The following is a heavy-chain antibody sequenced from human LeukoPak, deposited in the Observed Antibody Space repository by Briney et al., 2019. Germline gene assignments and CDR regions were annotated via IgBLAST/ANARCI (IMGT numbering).Heavy chain of an antibody. J-gene: IGHJ4*02. CDR1: GFTFGDYA. V-gene: IGHV3-49*04. D-gene: IGHD6-13*01. CDR3: TRLYSESSSWALDN. CDR2: IRSKAYGGTT. Sequence: GGSLRLSCTASGFTFGDYAMSWVRQAPGKGLEWVGLIRSKAYGGTTEYAASVKGRFTISRDDSKFIASLHMNSLRTEDTAVYYCTRLYSESSSWALDNWGQGTLVTVSS.